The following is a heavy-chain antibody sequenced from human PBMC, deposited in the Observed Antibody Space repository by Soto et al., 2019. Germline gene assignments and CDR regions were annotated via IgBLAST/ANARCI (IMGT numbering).Heavy chain of an antibody. CDR1: GYALTSYG. V-gene: IGHV1-18*01. D-gene: IGHD3-3*01. CDR2: ISAYNGKT. CDR3: ERSPTDRGTMFAVARNDY. J-gene: IGHJ4*02. Sequence: SGKVSCKAYGYALTSYGISSVRQAPGQGLEWMGWISAYNGKTNYAQKIKGRVTMTTDTSTSTEYMELRSLRSDDTDVYYCERSPTDRGTMFAVARNDYCGQGTLVAVS.